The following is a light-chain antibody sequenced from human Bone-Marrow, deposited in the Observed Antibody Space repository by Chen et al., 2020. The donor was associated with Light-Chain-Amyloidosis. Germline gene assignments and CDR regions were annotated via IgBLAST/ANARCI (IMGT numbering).Light chain of an antibody. CDR3: HLYGRSPPCT. CDR1: QSVSSTY. CDR2: GAS. V-gene: IGKV3-20*01. Sequence: EIVLTQSPGTLSSSPGERATLSCRASQSVSSTYLAWYQQKPGQGPRLLIYGASTRATGIPDRFSGSGSGTDFTLTISRLEPEDFAVYYCHLYGRSPPCTFGQGTKLEIK. J-gene: IGKJ2*02.